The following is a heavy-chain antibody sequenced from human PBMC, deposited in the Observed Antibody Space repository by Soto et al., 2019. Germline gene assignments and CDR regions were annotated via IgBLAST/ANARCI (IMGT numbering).Heavy chain of an antibody. CDR2: IIPIFGTA. D-gene: IGHD2-15*01. CDR1: GGTFSSYA. Sequence: ASVKVSCKASGGTFSSYAISWVRQAPGQGLEWMGGIIPIFGTANYAQKFQGRVTITADESTSTAYMELSGLRSEDTAVYYCARDQGYCSGGSCYSYYYYGMDVWGQGTTVTVSS. CDR3: ARDQGYCSGGSCYSYYYYGMDV. J-gene: IGHJ6*02. V-gene: IGHV1-69*13.